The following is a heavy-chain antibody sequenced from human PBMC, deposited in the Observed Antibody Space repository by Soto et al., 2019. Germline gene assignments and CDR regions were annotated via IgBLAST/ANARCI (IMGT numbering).Heavy chain of an antibody. J-gene: IGHJ4*02. CDR2: ISYDGRDK. V-gene: IGHV3-30*18. Sequence: QVQLVESGGGVVKPGRSLRLSCAASGFTFSNYGMHWVRQAPGKGLEWVAVISYDGRDKYYADSVKGRFTISRDNSKNTLYLEMNSLRAEDTVVYYCAKDHLMTTVTTVGYWGQGTLVTVSS. CDR1: GFTFSNYG. CDR3: AKDHLMTTVTTVGY. D-gene: IGHD4-17*01.